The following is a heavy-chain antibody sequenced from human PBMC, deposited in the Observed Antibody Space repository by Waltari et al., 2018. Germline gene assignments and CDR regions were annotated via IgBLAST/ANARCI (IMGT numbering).Heavy chain of an antibody. CDR1: GGSISSSSYY. Sequence: QLQLQESGPGLVKPSETLSLTCTVSGGSISSSSYYWGWIRQPPGKGLEWIGRLYYRASTYYNPSLKRRATISGETSKSQFSLKLSSVTAADTAVYYCARKVRRLVQGLDYWAQGTLVTVSS. D-gene: IGHD6-19*01. CDR2: LYYRAST. J-gene: IGHJ4*02. V-gene: IGHV4-39*01. CDR3: ARKVRRLVQGLDY.